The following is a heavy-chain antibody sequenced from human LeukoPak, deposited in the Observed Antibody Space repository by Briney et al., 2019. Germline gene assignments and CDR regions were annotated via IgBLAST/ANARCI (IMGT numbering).Heavy chain of an antibody. CDR2: ISGSGDRT. J-gene: IGHJ4*02. CDR1: GFTFSNYH. CDR3: VKDPDYGDHVVQAD. D-gene: IGHD4-17*01. V-gene: IGHV3-23*01. Sequence: QPGGSLRLSCAASGFTFSNYHMTWVRQAPGKGLEWVSDISGSGDRTYYRDSVKGRFTISRDNSKNTLYLQMNSLRAEDTAIYYCVKDPDYGDHVVQADWGQGTLVTVSS.